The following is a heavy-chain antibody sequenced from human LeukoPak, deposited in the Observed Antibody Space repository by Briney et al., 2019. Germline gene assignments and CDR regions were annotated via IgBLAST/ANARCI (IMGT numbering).Heavy chain of an antibody. CDR3: ARGLAGSYYEFDY. J-gene: IGHJ4*02. CDR2: IIPIFSTA. Sequence: SVKVSCKASGGTFSGYAISWVRQAPGQGLEWMGGIIPIFSTADYAQKFQGRVTITADESTSTAYMELSSLRSEDTAVYYCARGLAGSYYEFDYWGQGTLVTVSS. CDR1: GGTFSGYA. V-gene: IGHV1-69*13. D-gene: IGHD1-26*01.